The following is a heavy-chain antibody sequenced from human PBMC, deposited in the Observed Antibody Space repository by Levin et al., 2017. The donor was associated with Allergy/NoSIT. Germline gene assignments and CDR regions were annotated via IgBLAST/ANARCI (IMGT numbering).Heavy chain of an antibody. CDR1: GGSISSYY. V-gene: IGHV4-59*01. CDR3: ARDSSGWSPDGAFDI. J-gene: IGHJ3*02. CDR2: IYYSGST. Sequence: NASETLSLTCTVSGGSISSYYWSWIRQPPGKGLEWIGYIYYSGSTNYNPSLKSRVTISVDTSKNQFSLKLSSVTAADTAVYYCARDSSGWSPDGAFDIWGQGTMVTVSS. D-gene: IGHD6-19*01.